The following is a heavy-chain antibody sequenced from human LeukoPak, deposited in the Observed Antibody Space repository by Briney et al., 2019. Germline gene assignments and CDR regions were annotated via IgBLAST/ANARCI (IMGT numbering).Heavy chain of an antibody. CDR1: GYTFTGYY. D-gene: IGHD6-19*01. J-gene: IGHJ6*03. CDR2: VNPNSGGT. Sequence: ASVKVSCKASGYTFTGYYIHWVRQAPGQGLEWMGWVNPNSGGTNYAQKFQGRVTMTRDTSISTAYMELSRLRSDDTAVYYCARADDSSGWYASSYYMDVWGKGTTVTVSS. V-gene: IGHV1-2*02. CDR3: ARADDSSGWYASSYYMDV.